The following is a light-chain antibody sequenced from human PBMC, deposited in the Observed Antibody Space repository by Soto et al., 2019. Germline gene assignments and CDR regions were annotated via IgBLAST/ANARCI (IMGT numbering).Light chain of an antibody. Sequence: QSVLTQPPAASGSLGQSVAISCTGSSSDVGGYNYVSWYQQHPGKAPKVMIYEVSRRPSGVPDRFSASKSGNTASLTVSGLQADDEADYYCSSYAGDNYWVFGGGTQLTVL. J-gene: IGLJ3*02. CDR1: SSDVGGYNY. CDR2: EVS. V-gene: IGLV2-8*01. CDR3: SSYAGDNYWV.